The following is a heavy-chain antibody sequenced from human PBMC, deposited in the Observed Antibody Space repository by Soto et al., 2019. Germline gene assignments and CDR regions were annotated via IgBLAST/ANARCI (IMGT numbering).Heavy chain of an antibody. CDR1: GFTFSIYS. CDR2: LSSSSTTT. V-gene: IGHV3-48*01. CDR3: ARGAYGDYVVDY. D-gene: IGHD4-17*01. Sequence: PGGSLRLSCAASGFTFSIYSMNWVRQAPGKGLEWVSYLSSSSTTTYYADSVKGRFSISRDNAKNSLYLQMNSLRGEDAAVYYCARGAYGDYVVDYWGQGALVTVSS. J-gene: IGHJ4*02.